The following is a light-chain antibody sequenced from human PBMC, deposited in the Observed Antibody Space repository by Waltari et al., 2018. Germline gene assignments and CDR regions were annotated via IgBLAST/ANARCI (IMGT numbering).Light chain of an antibody. CDR1: QSINTY. V-gene: IGKV1-39*01. CDR2: AAS. CDR3: QQSYIVPPWT. Sequence: QMTQSPSSLSASIGDRITITCRASQSINTYLNWYQQKPGKAPNLLIFAASSLQSGVPSRCSGNGSGTEFTLTIRSLQPEDFATYYCQQSYIVPPWTFAQGTKLEIK. J-gene: IGKJ2*02.